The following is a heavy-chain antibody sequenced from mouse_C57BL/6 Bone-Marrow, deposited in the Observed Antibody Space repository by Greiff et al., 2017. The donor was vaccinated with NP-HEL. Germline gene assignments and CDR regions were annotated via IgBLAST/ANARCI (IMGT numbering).Heavy chain of an antibody. CDR3: ARRSSYGRNYFDY. CDR2: IYPGSGST. J-gene: IGHJ2*01. D-gene: IGHD1-1*01. V-gene: IGHV1-55*01. Sequence: QVQLKQPGAELVKPGASVKMSCKASGYTFTSYWITWVKQRPGQGLAWIGDIYPGSGSTNYNEKFKSKATLTVDTSSSTAYMQLSSLTSEDSAVYYCARRSSYGRNYFDYWGQGTTLTVSS. CDR1: GYTFTSYW.